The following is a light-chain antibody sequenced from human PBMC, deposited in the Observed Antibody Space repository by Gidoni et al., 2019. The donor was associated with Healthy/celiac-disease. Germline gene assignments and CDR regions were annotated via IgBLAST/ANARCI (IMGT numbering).Light chain of an antibody. CDR1: NIGSKT. CDR2: DDS. V-gene: IGLV3-21*02. CDR3: QVWDTNSDHHVV. Sequence: SYVLTQPPSVSVAPGQTARITCGGNNIGSKTVHWYQQKPGQAPVLVVFDDSDRPSGIPGRLSGSYSGNTATLTISRVEAGDEADYYCQVWDTNSDHHVVFGGGTKLTVL. J-gene: IGLJ2*01.